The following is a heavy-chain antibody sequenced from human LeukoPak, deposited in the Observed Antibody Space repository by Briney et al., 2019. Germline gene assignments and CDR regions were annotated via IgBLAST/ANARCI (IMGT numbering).Heavy chain of an antibody. CDR3: ARDGSGWSSDY. V-gene: IGHV3-30*03. J-gene: IGHJ4*02. CDR2: ISYDGSNK. D-gene: IGHD6-19*01. Sequence: GGSLRLSCAASGFTFSSYGMHWVRQAPGKGLEWVAVISYDGSNKYYADSVRGRFRVSRDNSKNTVYLQMDSLRPDDTSVYYCARDGSGWSSDYWGQGTLVTVSP. CDR1: GFTFSSYG.